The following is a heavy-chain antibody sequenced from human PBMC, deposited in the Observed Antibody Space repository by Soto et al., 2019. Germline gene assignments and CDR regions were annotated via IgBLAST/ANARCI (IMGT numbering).Heavy chain of an antibody. D-gene: IGHD6-6*01. CDR2: IYYSGST. CDR1: GVSISSYY. CDR3: ARGVGSSLFDY. J-gene: IGHJ4*02. Sequence: SETLSLTCTVSGVSISSYYWIWIRQPPGKGLEWIGYIYYSGSTNYNPSLKSRVTISVDTSKNQFSLKLSSVTAADTAVYYCARGVGSSLFDYWGQGTLVTVSS. V-gene: IGHV4-59*01.